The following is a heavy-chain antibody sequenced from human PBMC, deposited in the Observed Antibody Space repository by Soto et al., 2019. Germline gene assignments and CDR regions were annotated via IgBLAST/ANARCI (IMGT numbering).Heavy chain of an antibody. V-gene: IGHV4-39*01. D-gene: IGHD3-3*01. J-gene: IGHJ1*01. CDR3: LVWSGYSLGHFQH. Sequence: LETLSVTYAVSEGTIDDSHSFWGWNRKPPGKGLEFIANVYYSGGAHYNPSFKSRVTISVDTATNQVSLRMSSVTAADTAVYYCLVWSGYSLGHFQHWGQGTLVTVSS. CDR1: EGTIDDSHSF. CDR2: VYYSGGA.